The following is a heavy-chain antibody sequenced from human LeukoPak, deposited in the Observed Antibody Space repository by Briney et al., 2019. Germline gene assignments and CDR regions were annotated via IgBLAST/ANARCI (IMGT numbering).Heavy chain of an antibody. Sequence: ASVKVSCKASGFTFTSSAMQWVRQARGQRLEWIGWIVVGSGNTNYAQKFQERVTITRDMSTSTAYMELSSLRSEDTAVYYCAAKIGYCSSTSCYVGGMDDAFDIWGQGTMVTVSS. J-gene: IGHJ3*02. D-gene: IGHD2-2*01. CDR2: IVVGSGNT. CDR1: GFTFTSSA. V-gene: IGHV1-58*02. CDR3: AAKIGYCSSTSCYVGGMDDAFDI.